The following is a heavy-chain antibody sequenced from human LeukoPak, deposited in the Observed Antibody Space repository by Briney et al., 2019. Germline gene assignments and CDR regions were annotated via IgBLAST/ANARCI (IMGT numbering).Heavy chain of an antibody. Sequence: SQTLSLTCTVSGGSISSGSYHWSWIRQPAGKGLEWIGRIYTSGSTNYNPSLKSRVTISVDTSKNQFSLELSSVTAADTAVYYCARGALISSSWPYWYFDLWGRCTLVTVSS. V-gene: IGHV4-61*02. J-gene: IGHJ2*01. CDR3: ARGALISSSWPYWYFDL. CDR2: IYTSGST. D-gene: IGHD6-13*01. CDR1: GGSISSGSYH.